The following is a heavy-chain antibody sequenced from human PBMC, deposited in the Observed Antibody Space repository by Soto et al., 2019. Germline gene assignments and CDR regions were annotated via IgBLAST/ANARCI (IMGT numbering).Heavy chain of an antibody. Sequence: QVQLQESGPGLVKPSQTLSLTCTISGGSISSGIYYWNWIRHHPGKGLEGIGYIYDSENTYYNPSLKGPVTLSLDMSKKQCSLKMGSVTAPDTAVYYCERDGYNREIDQWFQGSLVTVSS. V-gene: IGHV4-31*01. J-gene: IGHJ4*02. D-gene: IGHD1-1*01. CDR2: IYDSENT. CDR1: GGSISSGIYY. CDR3: ERDGYNREIDQ.